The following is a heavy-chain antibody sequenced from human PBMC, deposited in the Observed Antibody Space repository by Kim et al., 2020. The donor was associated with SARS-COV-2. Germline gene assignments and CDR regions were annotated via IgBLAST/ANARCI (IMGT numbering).Heavy chain of an antibody. V-gene: IGHV1-18*01. D-gene: IGHD6-13*01. CDR3: ARDVGAAGADTFDS. CDR1: GFTSPNFG. J-gene: IGHJ4*02. CDR2: ISVYGGQT. Sequence: ASVKVSCKASGFTSPNFGISWVRQAPGQGLQWLGWISVYGGQTNYAQKFQDRVTMTIDTSTATAYMELRSLTSDDTAMFYCARDVGAAGADTFDSWGQGT.